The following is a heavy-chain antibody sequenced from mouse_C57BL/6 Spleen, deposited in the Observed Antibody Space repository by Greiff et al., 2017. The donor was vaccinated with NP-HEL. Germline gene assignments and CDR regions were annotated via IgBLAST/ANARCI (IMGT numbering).Heavy chain of an antibody. Sequence: VKLQESGPELVKPGASVKISCKASGYSFTSYYIHWVKQRPGQGLEWIGWIYPGSGNTKYNEKFKGKATLTADTSSSTAYMQLSSLTSEDSAVYYCARGLLGPLDYWGQGTTLTVSS. CDR2: IYPGSGNT. V-gene: IGHV1-66*01. CDR3: ARGLLGPLDY. D-gene: IGHD4-1*01. J-gene: IGHJ2*01. CDR1: GYSFTSYY.